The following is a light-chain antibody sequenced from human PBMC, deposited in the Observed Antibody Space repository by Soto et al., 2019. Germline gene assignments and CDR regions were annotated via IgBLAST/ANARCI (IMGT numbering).Light chain of an antibody. Sequence: DTKMTQSPSSLSASVGDRVTITCRASQGISNYLAWYQQKPGKVPKLLIYAASTLQSGVPSRFSGSGSGTDFSLTISSLQPEDVATYYCQKYNGAPRAFGQGTKVEIK. CDR3: QKYNGAPRA. CDR1: QGISNY. CDR2: AAS. V-gene: IGKV1-27*01. J-gene: IGKJ1*01.